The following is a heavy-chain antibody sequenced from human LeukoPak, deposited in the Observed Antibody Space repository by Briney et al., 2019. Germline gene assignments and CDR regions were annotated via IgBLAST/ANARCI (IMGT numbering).Heavy chain of an antibody. D-gene: IGHD6-19*01. J-gene: IGHJ4*02. Sequence: ASVKVSCKASGYTFTGYYMHWVRQAPGQGLEWMGWINPNSGGTSYAQKFQGRVTMTRDTSISTAYMELSSLRSEDTAVYYCASTGYSSGWYDYWGQGTLVTVSS. CDR1: GYTFTGYY. CDR2: INPNSGGT. CDR3: ASTGYSSGWYDY. V-gene: IGHV1-2*02.